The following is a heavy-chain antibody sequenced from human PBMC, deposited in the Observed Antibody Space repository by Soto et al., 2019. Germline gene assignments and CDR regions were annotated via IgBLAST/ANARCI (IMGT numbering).Heavy chain of an antibody. J-gene: IGHJ4*02. CDR3: AKSGGYDERPGRFDY. CDR2: ISGSGGST. Sequence: VGSLRHSWAASGSTFSSYAMSWVRQAPGKGLEWVSAISGSGGSTYYADSVKGRFTISRDNSKNTLYLKMNSLRAEDTAVYYCAKSGGYDERPGRFDYWGQGTLVTVSS. CDR1: GSTFSSYA. V-gene: IGHV3-23*01. D-gene: IGHD5-12*01.